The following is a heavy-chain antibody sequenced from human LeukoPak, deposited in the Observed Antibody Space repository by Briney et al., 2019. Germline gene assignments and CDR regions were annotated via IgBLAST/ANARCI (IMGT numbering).Heavy chain of an antibody. Sequence: GGSLRLSCAASGFTFDDYAMYWVRQPPGKGLEWVSASSGGSTHYADSVKGRFTISRDNSKDTLYLQMNNLRVEDTAVYYCARDVESREGSCDYWGQGTLVTVSS. CDR2: SSGGST. CDR3: ARDVESREGSCDY. J-gene: IGHJ4*02. D-gene: IGHD5-24*01. CDR1: GFTFDDYA. V-gene: IGHV3-23*01.